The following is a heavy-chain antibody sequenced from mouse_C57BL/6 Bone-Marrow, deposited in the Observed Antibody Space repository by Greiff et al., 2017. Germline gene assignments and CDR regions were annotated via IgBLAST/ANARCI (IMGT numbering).Heavy chain of an antibody. CDR2: IDPENGDT. CDR1: GFNIKDDY. CDR3: TKANWDKGDY. V-gene: IGHV14-4*01. D-gene: IGHD4-1*01. Sequence: VQLQQSGAELVRPGASVKLSCTASGFNIKDDYMHWVKQRPEQGLEWIGWIDPENGDTEYASKFQGKATITADTSSNTAYLQLSSLTSEDTAVYYCTKANWDKGDYWGQGTTLTVSS. J-gene: IGHJ2*01.